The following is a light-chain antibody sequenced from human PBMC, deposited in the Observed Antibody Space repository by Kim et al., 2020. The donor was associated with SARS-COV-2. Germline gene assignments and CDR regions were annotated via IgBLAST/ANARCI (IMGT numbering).Light chain of an antibody. J-gene: IGKJ4*01. Sequence: DIQMTQSPSSLSASVGDRITITCRASQAISNYLAWFQQKPGKAPTSLIYAASSLESGVPSKFSGTGSGTDFTLTISSLQPEDFATYYCQQYNSYPLTFGGGTKVDIK. CDR2: AAS. CDR3: QQYNSYPLT. CDR1: QAISNY. V-gene: IGKV1-16*02.